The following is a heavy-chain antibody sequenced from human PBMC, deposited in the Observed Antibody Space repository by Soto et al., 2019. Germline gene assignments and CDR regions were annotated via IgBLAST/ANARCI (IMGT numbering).Heavy chain of an antibody. Sequence: GGSLRLSCAASGFTFSSYDMHWVRQATGKGLEWVSAIGTAGDTYYPGSVKDRFTISRENAKNSLYLQMNSLRAEDTAVYYCARSSGGGSCYVSCYYYGMDVWGQGTTVTVSS. J-gene: IGHJ6*02. CDR2: IGTAGDT. CDR3: ARSSGGGSCYVSCYYYGMDV. D-gene: IGHD2-15*01. CDR1: GFTFSSYD. V-gene: IGHV3-13*01.